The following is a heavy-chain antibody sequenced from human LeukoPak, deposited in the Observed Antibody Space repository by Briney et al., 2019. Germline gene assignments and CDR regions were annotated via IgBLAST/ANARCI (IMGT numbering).Heavy chain of an antibody. CDR1: GFTFSSYS. Sequence: GGSLRLSCAASGFTFSSYSMNWVRQAPGKGLEWVSSISSSSSYIHYADSVKGRFTISRDNAKNSLYLQMNSLRAEDTAVYYCARYGYCSSTSCYRFDYWGQGTLVTVSS. J-gene: IGHJ4*02. D-gene: IGHD2-2*01. CDR3: ARYGYCSSTSCYRFDY. V-gene: IGHV3-21*01. CDR2: ISSSSSYI.